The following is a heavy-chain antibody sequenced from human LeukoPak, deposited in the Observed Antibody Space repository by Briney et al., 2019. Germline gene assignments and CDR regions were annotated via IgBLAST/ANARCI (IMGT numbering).Heavy chain of an antibody. D-gene: IGHD2-21*01. J-gene: IGHJ5*02. CDR3: ARAVVISNWFDP. V-gene: IGHV3-21*01. Sequence: PGGSLTLSCAASGFTFSTYSINWVRQAPGKGLEWVSSISPGRTYMFYADSVKGRFTISRDNARNSLYLQMNSLRAEDTAVYYCARAVVISNWFDPWGQGTLVTVSS. CDR2: ISPGRTYM. CDR1: GFTFSTYS.